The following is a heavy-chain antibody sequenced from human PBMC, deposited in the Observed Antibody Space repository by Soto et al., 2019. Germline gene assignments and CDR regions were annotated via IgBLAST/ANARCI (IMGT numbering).Heavy chain of an antibody. Sequence: GGSLRLSCAASGFTFSSYWMHWVRQAPGKGLVWVSRINSDGSSTSYADSVKSRCTISRDNAKNKLYLQMNSLRTEETAVYYCARDAYDFWSGYYTYFDYWGQGTLVTVSS. CDR2: INSDGSST. CDR1: GFTFSSYW. V-gene: IGHV3-74*01. CDR3: ARDAYDFWSGYYTYFDY. D-gene: IGHD3-3*01. J-gene: IGHJ4*02.